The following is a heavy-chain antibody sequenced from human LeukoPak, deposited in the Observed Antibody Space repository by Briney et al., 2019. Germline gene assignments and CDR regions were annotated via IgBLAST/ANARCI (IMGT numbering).Heavy chain of an antibody. V-gene: IGHV3-20*04. CDR3: ARAYSSSWYGFQPRNGNAFDI. CDR1: GYTFDDYG. Sequence: PGGSLRLSCAASGYTFDDYGMSWVRQAPGKGLEWVSGINWNGGSTGYADSVKGRFTISRDNAKNSLYLQMNSLRAEDTALYYCARAYSSSWYGFQPRNGNAFDIWGQGTMVTVSS. CDR2: INWNGGST. J-gene: IGHJ3*02. D-gene: IGHD6-13*01.